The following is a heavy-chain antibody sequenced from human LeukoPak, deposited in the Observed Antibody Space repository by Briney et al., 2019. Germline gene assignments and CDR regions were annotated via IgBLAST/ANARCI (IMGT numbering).Heavy chain of an antibody. CDR2: IYPGDSDT. CDR1: GYIFTNNW. J-gene: IGHJ4*02. Sequence: GESLKISCKGSGYIFTNNWIGWGRQMPGKGLEWMGIIYPGDSDTRYSSSFEGQVTISADKSISTAYLQWSSLKASDTAMYYCARQTRDGSGSRGYSFDFWGQGTLVTVSS. D-gene: IGHD3-10*01. CDR3: ARQTRDGSGSRGYSFDF. V-gene: IGHV5-51*01.